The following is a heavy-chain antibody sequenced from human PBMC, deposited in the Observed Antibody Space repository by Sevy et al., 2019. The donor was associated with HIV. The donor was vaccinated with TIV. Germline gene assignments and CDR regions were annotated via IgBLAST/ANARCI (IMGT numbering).Heavy chain of an antibody. CDR3: AHETXGRFES. CDR2: IKADGSDK. J-gene: IGHJ4*02. V-gene: IGHV3-7*01. Sequence: GGSLRLSCAAXGFTFSANWMNWVRQAPGKGLEWVANIKADGSDKHYVDSVEGRFTISRDNAKNLLFLQMNSLRVEDTAVYYCAHETXGRFESWGQGTLVTVSS. D-gene: IGHD1-26*01. CDR1: GFTFSANW.